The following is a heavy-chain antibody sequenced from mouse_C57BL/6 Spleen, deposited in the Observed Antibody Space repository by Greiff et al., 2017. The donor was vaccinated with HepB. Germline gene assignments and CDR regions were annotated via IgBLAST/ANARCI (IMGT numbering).Heavy chain of an antibody. CDR3: ARSPYYDYDVAMDY. CDR1: GYTFTSYW. V-gene: IGHV1-64*01. J-gene: IGHJ4*01. Sequence: VQLQQPGAELVKPGASVKLSCKASGYTFTSYWMHWVKQRPGQGLEWIGMIHPNSGSTNYNEKFKSKATLTVDKSSSTAYMQLSSLTSEDSAVYYCARSPYYDYDVAMDYWGQGTSVTVSS. D-gene: IGHD2-4*01. CDR2: IHPNSGST.